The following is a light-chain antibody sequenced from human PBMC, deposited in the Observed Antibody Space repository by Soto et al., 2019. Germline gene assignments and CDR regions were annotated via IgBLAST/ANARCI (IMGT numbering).Light chain of an antibody. CDR3: QVWDIMTDNYV. J-gene: IGLJ1*01. CDR1: NIGNKR. CDR2: YDS. V-gene: IGLV3-21*04. Sequence: SYELTQSPSVSVAPEQTATITCGGNNIGNKRVHWYRQKPGQAPVLLISYDSDRPSGIPERFSGSNSGNTATLTISRVEAGDEADYYCQVWDIMTDNYVFGSGTQLTVL.